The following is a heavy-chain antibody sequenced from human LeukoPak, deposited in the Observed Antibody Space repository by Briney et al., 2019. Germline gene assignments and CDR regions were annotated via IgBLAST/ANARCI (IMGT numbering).Heavy chain of an antibody. V-gene: IGHV1-2*02. CDR3: ARDLTGTREDWFDP. CDR2: INPNSGGT. CDR1: GYTFTGYY. J-gene: IGHJ5*02. Sequence: ASVKVSCKASGYTFTGYYMHWVRQAPGQGLEWMGWINPNSGGTNYAQKFQGRVTMTRDTSISTAYMELSRLRSDDTAVYYCARDLTGTREDWFDPWGQGTLVTVSS. D-gene: IGHD1-7*01.